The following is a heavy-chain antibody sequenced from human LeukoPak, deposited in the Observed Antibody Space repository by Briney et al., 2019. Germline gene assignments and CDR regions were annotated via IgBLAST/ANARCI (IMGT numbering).Heavy chain of an antibody. V-gene: IGHV1-2*02. CDR2: INPNSGGT. CDR3: ARAEDYGDYWFDP. CDR1: GYTFTGYY. D-gene: IGHD4-17*01. J-gene: IGHJ5*02. Sequence: ASVKLSCTASGYTFTGYYMHWVRQAPGQGLEWMGWINPNSGGTNYAQKFQGRVTMTRDTSISTAYMEQSRLRSDDTAVYYCARAEDYGDYWFDPWGQGTLVTVSS.